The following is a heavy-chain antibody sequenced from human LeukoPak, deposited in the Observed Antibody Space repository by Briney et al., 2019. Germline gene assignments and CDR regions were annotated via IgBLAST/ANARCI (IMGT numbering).Heavy chain of an antibody. Sequence: SETLSLTCTVSGYSIRSGYYWGWIRQPPGKGLEWIGNIYHSGSTNYNPSLKSRVTISVDTSKNQFSLKLSSVTAADTAVYYCARPHYGSGSYGFDPWGQGTLVTVSS. V-gene: IGHV4-38-2*02. J-gene: IGHJ5*01. CDR1: GYSIRSGYY. D-gene: IGHD3-10*01. CDR2: IYHSGST. CDR3: ARPHYGSGSYGFDP.